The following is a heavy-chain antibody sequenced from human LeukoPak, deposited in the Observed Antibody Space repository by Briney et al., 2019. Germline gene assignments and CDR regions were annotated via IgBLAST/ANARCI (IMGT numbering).Heavy chain of an antibody. D-gene: IGHD3-16*01. V-gene: IGHV1-69*13. CDR3: AAHPSGGSHTFES. CDR2: IIPIFGTA. J-gene: IGHJ4*02. CDR1: GGTYSGYA. Sequence: SVKVSCKASGGTYSGYAISWVRQAPGQGLEWMGGIIPIFGTANYAQKFQGRVTITADESTSTAYMELSSLRSEDTAVYYCAAHPSGGSHTFESWGQGTLVTVSS.